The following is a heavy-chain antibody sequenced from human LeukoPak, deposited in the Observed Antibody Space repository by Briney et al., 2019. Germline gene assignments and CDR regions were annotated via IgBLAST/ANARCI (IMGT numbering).Heavy chain of an antibody. CDR1: GYSFPSYW. D-gene: IGHD3-10*01. V-gene: IGHV5-51*01. J-gene: IGHJ6*02. Sequence: GESLKISCKGSGYSFPSYWIGWVRQMPGKGLEWMGIIYPSDSDTRYSPSFQGQVTISADKSINTAYLQWSSLKVSDTAMYYRASPIGGHGMDVWGQGTTVTVSS. CDR3: ASPIGGHGMDV. CDR2: IYPSDSDT.